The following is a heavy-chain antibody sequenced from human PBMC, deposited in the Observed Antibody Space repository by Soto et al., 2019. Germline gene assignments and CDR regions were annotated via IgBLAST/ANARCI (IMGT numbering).Heavy chain of an antibody. D-gene: IGHD5-18*01. J-gene: IGHJ6*02. CDR1: GGTFNKFA. CDR2: IIPIFVTT. CDR3: PRWDTALLYQGGGMDV. V-gene: IGHV1-69*12. Sequence: QVQLVQSGAEVKKPGSSVKVSCKVSGGTFNKFAISWVRQAPGQGLEWMGGIIPIFVTTNYAQKFQGRGTNPADGSRSTAYRELVSPRSEDTAVYYWPRWDTALLYQGGGMDVWGQGTTVTVSS.